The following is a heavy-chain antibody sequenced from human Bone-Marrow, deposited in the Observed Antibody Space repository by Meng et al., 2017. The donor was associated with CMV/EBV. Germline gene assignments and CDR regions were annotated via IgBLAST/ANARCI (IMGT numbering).Heavy chain of an antibody. D-gene: IGHD3-3*01. CDR2: ISFDGSNK. J-gene: IGHJ6*02. CDR3: ARGGPFLRLPGGFYGMDV. CDR1: RFTFSLYA. V-gene: IGHV3-30-3*01. Sequence: GGSLRLSCAASRFTFSLYAMHWVRQAPGKGLEWVAVISFDGSNKYYADSVKGRFTISRDNSKKTYLQMNSLRAEDTAVYYCARGGPFLRLPGGFYGMDVWGQGTTVTVSS.